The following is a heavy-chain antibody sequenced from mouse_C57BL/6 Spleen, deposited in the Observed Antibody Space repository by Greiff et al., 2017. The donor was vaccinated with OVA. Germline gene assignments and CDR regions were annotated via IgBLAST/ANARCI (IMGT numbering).Heavy chain of an antibody. V-gene: IGHV5-6*01. Sequence: DVQLVESGGDLVKPGGSLKLSCAASGFTFSSYGMSWVRQTPDKRLEWVATISSGGSYTYYPDSVKGRFTISRDNAKNTLYLQMSSLKSEDTAMYYCARRLTVVGDWYFDVWGTGTTVTVSS. J-gene: IGHJ1*03. CDR3: ARRLTVVGDWYFDV. CDR2: ISSGGSYT. D-gene: IGHD1-1*01. CDR1: GFTFSSYG.